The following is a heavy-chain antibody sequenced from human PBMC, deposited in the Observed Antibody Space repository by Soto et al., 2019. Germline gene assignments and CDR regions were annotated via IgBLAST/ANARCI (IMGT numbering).Heavy chain of an antibody. CDR1: GFTFSSYW. CDR3: ARRLYYYGSEANYYFDY. Sequence: GGSLRLSCAASGFTFSSYWMSWVRQAPGKGLEWVANIKQDGSEKYYVDSVKGRFTISRDNAKNSLYLQMNSLRAEDTAVYYCARRLYYYGSEANYYFDYWGQGTLVTVSS. J-gene: IGHJ4*02. V-gene: IGHV3-7*05. CDR2: IKQDGSEK. D-gene: IGHD3-10*01.